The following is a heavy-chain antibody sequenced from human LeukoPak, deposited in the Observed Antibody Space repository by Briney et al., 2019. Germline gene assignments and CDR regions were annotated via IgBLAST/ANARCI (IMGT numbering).Heavy chain of an antibody. CDR2: INPSGGST. CDR3: AKDLGVGYSSSWHSPDIDGY. V-gene: IGHV1-46*01. Sequence: ASVKVSCKASGYTFTSYYMHWVRQAPGQGLERMGIINPSGGSTSYAQKLQGRVTMTRDMSTSTVYMELSSLRSEDTAVYYCAKDLGVGYSSSWHSPDIDGYWGQGTLVTVSS. D-gene: IGHD6-13*01. J-gene: IGHJ4*02. CDR1: GYTFTSYY.